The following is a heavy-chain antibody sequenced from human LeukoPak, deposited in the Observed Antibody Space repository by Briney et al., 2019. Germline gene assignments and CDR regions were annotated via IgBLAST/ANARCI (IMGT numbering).Heavy chain of an antibody. CDR3: ARDYGDYAFDS. CDR2: IYYSGST. Sequence: PSETLSLTCSVSGGSISSSTYYWGWIRQPPGRGLDWIGNIYYSGSTYYSPSLKSRVTISVDTSKNQFSLKLTSVTAADTAVYYCARDYGDYAFDSWGQGTLVTVSS. V-gene: IGHV4-39*02. J-gene: IGHJ4*02. CDR1: GGSISSSTYY. D-gene: IGHD4-17*01.